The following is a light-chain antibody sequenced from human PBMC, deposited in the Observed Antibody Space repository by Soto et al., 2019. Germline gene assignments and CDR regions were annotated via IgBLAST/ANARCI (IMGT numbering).Light chain of an antibody. J-gene: IGLJ2*01. Sequence: QSVLTQPASVSGSPGQSITISCTGTSSDVGGYDYVSWYQQHPGKAPKLMIYEVTNRPSGVSNRFSGSKSGNTASLTISGLQAENVANYSCSSSYTTNRTRILGGGTTLTVL. CDR1: SSDVGGYDY. CDR2: EVT. CDR3: SSYTTNRTRI. V-gene: IGLV2-14*01.